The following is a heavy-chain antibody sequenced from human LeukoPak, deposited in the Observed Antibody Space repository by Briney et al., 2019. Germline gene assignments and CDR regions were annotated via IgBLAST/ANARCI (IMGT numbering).Heavy chain of an antibody. J-gene: IGHJ4*02. CDR3: ARAEVWWLRPYFDY. V-gene: IGHV3-21*01. Sequence: GGSLRLSCAASGFTFSSYSMNWVRQAPGKGLEWVSSISSSSSYIYYADSVKGRFTISRDNAKNTLYLQMNSLRAEDTAVYYCARAEVWWLRPYFDYWGQGTLVTVSS. D-gene: IGHD5-12*01. CDR2: ISSSSSYI. CDR1: GFTFSSYS.